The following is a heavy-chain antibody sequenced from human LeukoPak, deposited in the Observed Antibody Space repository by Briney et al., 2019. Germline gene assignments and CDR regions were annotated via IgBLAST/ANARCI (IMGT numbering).Heavy chain of an antibody. CDR2: IYHSGST. CDR1: GYSISSGYY. Sequence: SETLSLTCTVSGYSISSGYYWGWIRQPPGKGLEWIGTIYHSGSTYYNPSLKSRVTISVDTSKNQFSLKLTSVTAADTAVYYCARVRGYCSSTICYSYYFDYWGQGTLVTVSS. CDR3: ARVRGYCSSTICYSYYFDY. V-gene: IGHV4-38-2*02. D-gene: IGHD2-2*01. J-gene: IGHJ4*02.